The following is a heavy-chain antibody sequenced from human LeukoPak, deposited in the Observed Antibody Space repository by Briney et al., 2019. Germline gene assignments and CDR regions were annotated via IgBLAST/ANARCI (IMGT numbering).Heavy chain of an antibody. V-gene: IGHV1-46*03. J-gene: IGHJ5*02. CDR2: IYPSGGST. D-gene: IGHD3-9*01. Sequence: ASVKVSCKASGYTFTSYYMHWVRRAPGQGLEWMGMIYPSGGSTSYAQKFQGRVTMTRDTSTSIVYMKMSSLRSEDTAVYYCARLYDISNSWFDPWGQGTLVSVSS. CDR1: GYTFTSYY. CDR3: ARLYDISNSWFDP.